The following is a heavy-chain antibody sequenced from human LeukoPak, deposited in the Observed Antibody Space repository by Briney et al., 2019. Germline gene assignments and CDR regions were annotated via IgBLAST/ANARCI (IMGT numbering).Heavy chain of an antibody. CDR3: ARDRPQPDYGSGSHYDLDV. Sequence: TGGSLRLSCAASGFTFSSYAMSWVRQAPGKGLEWVSAISGSGGSTYYADSVKGRFTISRDNSKNTLYLQMNSLRAEDTAVYYCARDRPQPDYGSGSHYDLDVWGQGTTVTVSS. CDR2: ISGSGGST. V-gene: IGHV3-23*01. J-gene: IGHJ6*03. CDR1: GFTFSSYA. D-gene: IGHD3-10*01.